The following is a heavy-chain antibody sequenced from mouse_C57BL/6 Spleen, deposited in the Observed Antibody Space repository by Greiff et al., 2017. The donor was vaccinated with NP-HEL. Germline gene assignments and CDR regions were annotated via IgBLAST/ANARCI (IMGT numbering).Heavy chain of an antibody. D-gene: IGHD4-1*01. J-gene: IGHJ2*01. CDR1: GYAFSSSW. CDR2: IYPGDGDT. CDR3: ARGGLTGPFDY. Sequence: QVQLQQSGPELVKPGASVKISCKASGYAFSSSWMNWVKQRPGKGLEWIGRIYPGDGDTNYNGKFKGKATLTADKSSSTAYMQLSSLTSEDSAVYFCARGGLTGPFDYWGQGTTLTVSS. V-gene: IGHV1-82*01.